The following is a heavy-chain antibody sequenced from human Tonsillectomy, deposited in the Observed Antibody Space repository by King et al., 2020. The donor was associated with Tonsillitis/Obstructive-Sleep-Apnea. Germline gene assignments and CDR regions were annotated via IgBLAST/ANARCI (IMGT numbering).Heavy chain of an antibody. CDR2: IRKKADQYTT. CDR3: ARDRASDFWSGYYLDV. CDR1: GFSFSDHY. Sequence: VLLVESGGGLVQPGGSLRLSCVASGFSFSDHYMDWVRQAPGKGLEWVGRIRKKADQYTTEYAASVKGRFTISRHDSNNSLYLQLSSLKTEDTAVYYCARDRASDFWSGYYLDVWGRGTTVTVSS. D-gene: IGHD3-3*01. V-gene: IGHV3-72*01. J-gene: IGHJ6*03.